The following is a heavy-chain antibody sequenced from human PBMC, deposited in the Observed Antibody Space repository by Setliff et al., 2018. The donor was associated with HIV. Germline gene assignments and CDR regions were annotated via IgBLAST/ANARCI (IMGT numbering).Heavy chain of an antibody. J-gene: IGHJ6*02. CDR3: ARIFGNQGYYYGMDV. CDR1: GGSISSYY. D-gene: IGHD3-3*01. Sequence: SETLSLTCTVSGGSISSYYWSWIRQPPGKGLEWIGYIYYSGSTNYNPSLKSRVTISVDTSKNQFSLKLSSVIAADTAVYYCARIFGNQGYYYGMDVWGQGTTVTVS. CDR2: IYYSGST. V-gene: IGHV4-59*01.